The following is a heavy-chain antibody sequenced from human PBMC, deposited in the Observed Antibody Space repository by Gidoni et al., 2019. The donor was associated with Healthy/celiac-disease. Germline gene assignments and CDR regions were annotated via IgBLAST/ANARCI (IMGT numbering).Heavy chain of an antibody. CDR2: ISSSGSTI. V-gene: IGHV3-11*01. J-gene: IGHJ6*03. CDR1: GFTFSDYY. D-gene: IGHD1-26*01. CDR3: ARERVGATPADYYYYYYMDV. Sequence: QVQLVESGGGLVKPGGSLRLSCAASGFTFSDYYMSWIRQAPGKGLEWVSYISSSGSTIYYADSVKGRFTISRDNAKNSLYLQMNSLRAEDTAVYYCARERVGATPADYYYYYYMDVWGKGTTVTVSS.